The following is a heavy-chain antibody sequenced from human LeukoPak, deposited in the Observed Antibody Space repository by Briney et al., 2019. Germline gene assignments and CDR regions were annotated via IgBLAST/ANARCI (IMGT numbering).Heavy chain of an antibody. CDR3: TRPEPARVVTADY. D-gene: IGHD2-21*02. CDR2: IRSKAYGGTT. CDR1: GFTSSSYA. Sequence: PGGSLRLSCAASGFTSSSYAMSWFRQAPGKGLEWVGFIRSKAYGGTTEYAASVKGRFTISRDDSKSIAYLQMNSLKTEDTAVYYCTRPEPARVVTADYWGQGTLVTVSP. J-gene: IGHJ4*02. V-gene: IGHV3-49*03.